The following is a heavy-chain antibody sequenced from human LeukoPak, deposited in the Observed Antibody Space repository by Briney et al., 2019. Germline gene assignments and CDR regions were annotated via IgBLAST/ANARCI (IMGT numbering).Heavy chain of an antibody. CDR2: ISWNSGSI. D-gene: IGHD6-19*01. V-gene: IGHV3-9*01. CDR1: GFTFDDYA. Sequence: PGGSLRLSCAASGFTFDDYAMHWVRQAPGKGLEWVSGISWNSGSIGYADSVKGRFTIYRDNAKNSLYLQMNSLRAEDTALYYCANSGWSGSGYYYYMDVWGKGTTVTVSS. CDR3: ANSGWSGSGYYYYMDV. J-gene: IGHJ6*03.